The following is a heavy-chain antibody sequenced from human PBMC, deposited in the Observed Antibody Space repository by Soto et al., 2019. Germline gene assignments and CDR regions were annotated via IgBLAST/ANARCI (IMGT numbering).Heavy chain of an antibody. V-gene: IGHV3-23*01. Sequence: EVQLLESGGGLVQPGGSLRLSCAASGFTFSSFVMNWVRQAPGKGLEWVSTISPGADVSHYTDSVKGQFTISRDNSRRTLHLQMDSLRVEDAAVYFCVRRAITATTKWGAFDVWGQGTAVTVSS. CDR1: GFTFSSFV. D-gene: IGHD1-20*01. J-gene: IGHJ3*01. CDR2: ISPGADVS. CDR3: VRRAITATTKWGAFDV.